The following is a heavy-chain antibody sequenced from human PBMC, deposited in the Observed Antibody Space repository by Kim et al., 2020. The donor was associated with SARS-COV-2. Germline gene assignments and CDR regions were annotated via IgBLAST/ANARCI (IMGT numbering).Heavy chain of an antibody. Sequence: SETLSLTCAVYGGSFSGYYWSWIRQPPGKGLEWIGEINHSGSTNYNPSLKSRVTISVDTSKNQFSLKLSSVTAADTAVYYCARPEVAAAGYFDYWGQGTLVTVSS. V-gene: IGHV4-34*01. CDR2: INHSGST. J-gene: IGHJ4*02. D-gene: IGHD6-13*01. CDR3: ARPEVAAAGYFDY. CDR1: GGSFSGYY.